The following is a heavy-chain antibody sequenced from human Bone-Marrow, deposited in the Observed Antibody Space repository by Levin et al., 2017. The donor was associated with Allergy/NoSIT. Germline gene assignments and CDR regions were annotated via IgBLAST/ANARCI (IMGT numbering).Heavy chain of an antibody. Sequence: GGSLRLSCAASGFTFGNFWMSWVRQAPGKGLEWVANIKPDGSQKYYGDSVQGRFTISRDNAQNSLSLEMNNLRAEDTAVYYCVRDAGYQLLRFDDWGQGILVTVSS. V-gene: IGHV3-7*04. CDR2: IKPDGSQK. J-gene: IGHJ4*02. CDR1: GFTFGNFW. D-gene: IGHD2-2*01. CDR3: VRDAGYQLLRFDD.